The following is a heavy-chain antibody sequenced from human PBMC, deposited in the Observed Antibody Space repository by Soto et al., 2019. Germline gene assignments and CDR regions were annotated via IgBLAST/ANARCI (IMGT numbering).Heavy chain of an antibody. Sequence: ASVKVSCKASGGTFSSYTISWVRQAPGQGLEWMGRIIPILGIANYAQKFQGRVTITADKSTSTAYMELSSLRSEDTAVYYCAREFGYDILTGYHDKEDFDYWGQGTLVTVSS. CDR1: GGTFSSYT. V-gene: IGHV1-69*04. CDR2: IIPILGIA. J-gene: IGHJ4*02. CDR3: AREFGYDILTGYHDKEDFDY. D-gene: IGHD3-9*01.